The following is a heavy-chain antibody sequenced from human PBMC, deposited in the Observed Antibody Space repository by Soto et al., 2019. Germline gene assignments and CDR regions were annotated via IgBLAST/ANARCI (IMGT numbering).Heavy chain of an antibody. V-gene: IGHV3-66*01. D-gene: IGHD3-10*01. CDR3: AREYGSGSPNYYYYGMDV. J-gene: IGHJ6*02. Sequence: EVQLVESGGGLVQPGGSLRLSCAASGFTVSSNYMSWVRQAPGKGLEWVSVIYSGGSTYYADSVKGRFTSSRDNFKNTLYLQMNSLRAEDTAVYYCAREYGSGSPNYYYYGMDVWGQGTTVTVSS. CDR1: GFTVSSNY. CDR2: IYSGGST.